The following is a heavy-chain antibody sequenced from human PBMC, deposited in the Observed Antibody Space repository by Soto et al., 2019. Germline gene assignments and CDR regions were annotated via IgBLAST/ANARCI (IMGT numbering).Heavy chain of an antibody. CDR2: MNPNSGNT. J-gene: IGHJ1*01. CDR1: GYTFTSYD. V-gene: IGHV1-8*01. D-gene: IGHD6-19*01. CDR3: AISGPSSGWQEY. Sequence: ASVKVSCKASGYTFTSYDINWVRQATGQGLEWMGWMNPNSGNTGYAQKFQGRVTMTRDTSIRTAYMDLSSLRSEDTAVYYYAISGPSSGWQEYSGQGTLITVSS.